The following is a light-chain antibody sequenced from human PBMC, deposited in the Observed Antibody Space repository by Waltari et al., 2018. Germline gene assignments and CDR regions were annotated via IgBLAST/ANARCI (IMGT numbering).Light chain of an antibody. CDR3: QQADTFPLT. J-gene: IGKJ5*01. V-gene: IGKV1D-12*01. CDR1: QDINRW. Sequence: DIQMTQSPSYVSASVGDRVTITCRASQDINRWLAWYQQKPGKAPKLLIYAASTLQPWVPSRFSGSGSGTDYTLTINSLQPEDFAIYYCQQADTFPLTFGQGTRLEIK. CDR2: AAS.